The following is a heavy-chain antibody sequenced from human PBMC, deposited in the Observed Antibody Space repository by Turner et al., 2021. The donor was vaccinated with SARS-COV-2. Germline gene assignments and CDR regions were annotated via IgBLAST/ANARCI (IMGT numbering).Heavy chain of an antibody. Sequence: EVQLVETGGGLIQPGGSLRLSCAASGFTVSSNYMSGVRQAQGKGLEWVSVISSGGRTYYADSVKGRFTISRDNSKNTLYLQMNSLRAEDTAVYYCARGGEYQLLHYYGMDVWGQGTKVTVSS. D-gene: IGHD2-2*01. J-gene: IGHJ6*02. V-gene: IGHV3-53*02. CDR1: GFTVSSNY. CDR3: ARGGEYQLLHYYGMDV. CDR2: ISSGGRT.